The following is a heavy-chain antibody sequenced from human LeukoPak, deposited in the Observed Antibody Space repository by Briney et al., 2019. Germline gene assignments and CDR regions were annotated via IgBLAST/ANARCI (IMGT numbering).Heavy chain of an antibody. CDR1: GGSISSGSYY. CDR3: ARDGYCSSTSCYKGWYFDL. J-gene: IGHJ2*01. CDR2: IYTSGST. Sequence: SETLSLTCTVSGGSISSGSYYWSWIRQPAGKGLEWIGRIYTSGSTNYNPSLKSRVTISVDTSKNQFSLKLSSVTAADTAVYYCARDGYCSSTSCYKGWYFDLWGRGTLVTASS. D-gene: IGHD2-2*02. V-gene: IGHV4-61*02.